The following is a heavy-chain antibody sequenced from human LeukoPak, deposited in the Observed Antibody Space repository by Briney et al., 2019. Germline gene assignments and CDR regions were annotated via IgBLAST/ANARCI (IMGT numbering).Heavy chain of an antibody. CDR3: GEGGRDGDYFDY. J-gene: IGHJ4*02. V-gene: IGHV3-48*01. Sequence: GGSPRLSCAASGFTFSSYSMNWVRQAPGNGLEWVSYISSSSSTIYYADSVKGRFTISRDNAKNSLYLQMNSLRAEDTAVYYCGEGGRDGDYFDYWGQGTLVTVSS. CDR1: GFTFSSYS. D-gene: IGHD3-16*01. CDR2: ISSSSSTI.